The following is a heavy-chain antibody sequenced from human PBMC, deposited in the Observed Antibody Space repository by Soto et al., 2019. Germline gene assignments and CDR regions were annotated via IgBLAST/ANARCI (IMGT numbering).Heavy chain of an antibody. CDR1: GYIFVNYF. V-gene: IGHV1-2*02. D-gene: IGHD2-15*01. CDR2: INPNSGDT. Sequence: ASVKVTCQASGYIFVNYFVHWVRRAPGQGLEWMGSINPNSGDTNYAQNFQGRVTMTRDTSISTAYMEVSSLTSDDTDVYYCGSPRSGPSPDSGHWGHGTVVTVSS. J-gene: IGHJ4*01. CDR3: GSPRSGPSPDSGH.